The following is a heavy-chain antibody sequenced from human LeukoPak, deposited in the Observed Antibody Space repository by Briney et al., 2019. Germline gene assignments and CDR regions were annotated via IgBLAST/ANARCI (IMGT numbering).Heavy chain of an antibody. J-gene: IGHJ3*02. CDR2: MHYTGRT. D-gene: IGHD3-22*01. CDR1: GGSINSHY. CDR3: ARLLDYDSSGDPDTFDI. Sequence: SETLSLTCTVSGGSINSHYWGWIRQPPRKELEWIGFMHYTGRTRYNPYLQSRVTISVDTSKNHFSLKLSSLTAADTAVYFCARLLDYDSSGDPDTFDIWGQGTMVTVSS. V-gene: IGHV4-59*11.